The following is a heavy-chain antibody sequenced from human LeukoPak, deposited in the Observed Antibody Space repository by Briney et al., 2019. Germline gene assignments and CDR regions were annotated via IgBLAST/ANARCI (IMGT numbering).Heavy chain of an antibody. Sequence: GGSLRLSCAASGFNFSIYGMHWVRQAPGKGLEWVTFVRYDQSATVYADSVQGRFAISRDNSKNTVYLRMNSLRVEDTALYFCVKDQGECPGSRCYLRFLEYWGQGTLVIVSS. CDR2: VRYDQSAT. D-gene: IGHD3-3*01. CDR1: GFNFSIYG. V-gene: IGHV3-30*02. J-gene: IGHJ4*02. CDR3: VKDQGECPGSRCYLRFLEY.